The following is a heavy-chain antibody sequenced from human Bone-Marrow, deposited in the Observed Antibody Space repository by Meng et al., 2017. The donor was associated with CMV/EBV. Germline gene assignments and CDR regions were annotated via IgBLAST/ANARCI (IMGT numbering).Heavy chain of an antibody. J-gene: IGHJ5*02. Sequence: GESLKISCAASGFTFDDYGMSWVRQAPGKGLEWVSGINWNGGSTGYADSVKGRFTISRDDSKNTLYLQMNSLKTEDTAVYYCTTDSWLVETWGQGTLVTVSS. CDR2: INWNGGST. D-gene: IGHD6-13*01. V-gene: IGHV3-20*04. CDR1: GFTFDDYG. CDR3: TTDSWLVET.